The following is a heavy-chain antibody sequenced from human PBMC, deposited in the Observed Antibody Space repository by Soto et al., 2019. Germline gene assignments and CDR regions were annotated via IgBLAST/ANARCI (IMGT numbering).Heavy chain of an antibody. D-gene: IGHD6-13*01. CDR2: IKQDGSEN. J-gene: IGHJ5*02. CDR1: GFTFTNYW. CDR3: ARGMIIAANWFDP. Sequence: EVQLVESGGGLVQPGGSLRLSCAASGFTFTNYWMNWVRQAPGKGLEWVSNIKQDGSENYYVDSVKGRFTISRDNAKNSMYLQMNSLRAEDTAVYYGARGMIIAANWFDPWGQGTLVTVSS. V-gene: IGHV3-7*03.